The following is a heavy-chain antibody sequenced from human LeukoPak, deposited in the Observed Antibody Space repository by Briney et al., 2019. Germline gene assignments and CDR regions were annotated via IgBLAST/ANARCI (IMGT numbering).Heavy chain of an antibody. J-gene: IGHJ2*01. CDR3: ARDVGSGSLDYWYFDL. CDR2: ISCGGRDGT. Sequence: PGGSLRLSCAASGFTFLHYGMSWVRQAPGKGLEWVSAISCGGRDGTFYADSVKGRFTISRHNSKNMLYLQRNSLRAEDTAVYYCARDVGSGSLDYWYFDLWGRGTLVTVSS. V-gene: IGHV3-23*01. D-gene: IGHD3-10*01. CDR1: GFTFLHYG.